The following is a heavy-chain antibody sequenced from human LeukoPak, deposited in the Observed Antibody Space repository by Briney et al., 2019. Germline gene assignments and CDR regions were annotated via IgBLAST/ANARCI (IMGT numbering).Heavy chain of an antibody. J-gene: IGHJ4*02. Sequence: GASVKASCKASGYTFTGYYMHWVRQAPGQGLEWMGWINPNSGGTNYAQKFQGRVTMTRDTSISTAYMELSRLRSDDTAVYYCARVSSLAVAGTSGFDYWGQGTLVTVSS. CDR1: GYTFTGYY. CDR3: ARVSSLAVAGTSGFDY. CDR2: INPNSGGT. D-gene: IGHD6-19*01. V-gene: IGHV1-2*02.